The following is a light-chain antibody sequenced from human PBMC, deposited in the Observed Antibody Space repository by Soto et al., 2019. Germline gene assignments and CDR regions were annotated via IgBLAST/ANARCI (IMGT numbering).Light chain of an antibody. CDR3: AAWDDSLNGLVV. J-gene: IGLJ2*01. CDR2: SDN. CDR1: RSNIGTNT. Sequence: QSVLTQPPSASGTPGQRVTISCSGSRSNIGTNTVNWYQHLPGTAPQLLIYSDNQRPSGVPDRFSGSKSGTSASLATSGLQSEDEADYYCAAWDDSLNGLVVFGGGTKVTVL. V-gene: IGLV1-44*01.